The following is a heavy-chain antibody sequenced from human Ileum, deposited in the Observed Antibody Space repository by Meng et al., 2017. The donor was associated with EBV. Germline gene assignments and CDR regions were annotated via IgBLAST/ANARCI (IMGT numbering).Heavy chain of an antibody. CDR2: IIQCGSP. D-gene: IGHD2-8*02. J-gene: IGHJ4*02. Sequence: QVQPQQWGAGLLKASETLSLTGGVNGGSLSGAYWNWIRQPPGKGLDGIGEIIQCGSPRYNPSLKSRVTISIDTSKNQLSLMLSSVTAADTAVYYCARRPTGIDYWGQGTLVTVSS. V-gene: IGHV4-34*12. CDR1: GGSLSGAY. CDR3: ARRPTGIDY.